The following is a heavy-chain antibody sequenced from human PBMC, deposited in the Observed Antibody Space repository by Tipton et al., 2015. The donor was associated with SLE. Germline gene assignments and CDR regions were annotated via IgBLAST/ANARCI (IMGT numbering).Heavy chain of an antibody. CDR1: GGSISSYY. CDR2: INYSGST. Sequence: TLSLTCTVSGGSISSYYWSWIRQPPGKGLEWIGEINYSGSTNYNPSLKSRVTISPDTSKNQVTLTLKSVAAADTAVYFCARDMSGYYHFDSWGQGTLVTVSS. J-gene: IGHJ4*02. D-gene: IGHD3-3*01. V-gene: IGHV4-59*01. CDR3: ARDMSGYYHFDS.